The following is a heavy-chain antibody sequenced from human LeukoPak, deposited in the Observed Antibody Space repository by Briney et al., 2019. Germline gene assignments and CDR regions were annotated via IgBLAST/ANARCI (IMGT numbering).Heavy chain of an antibody. CDR2: IYTSGST. D-gene: IGHD6-13*01. J-gene: IGHJ6*03. CDR3: ARDLGYSSSLYYYYYMDV. V-gene: IGHV4-61*02. CDR1: GGSISSGSYY. Sequence: SETLSLTCTVSGGSISSGSYYWSWIRQPAGKGLEWIGRIYTSGSTNYNPSLKSRVTISVDTSKNQFSLKLSSVTAADTAVYYCARDLGYSSSLYYYYYMDVWGKGTTVTVSS.